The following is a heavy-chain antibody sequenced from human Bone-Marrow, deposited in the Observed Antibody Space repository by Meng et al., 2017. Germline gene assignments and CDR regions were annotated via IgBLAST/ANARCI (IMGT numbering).Heavy chain of an antibody. CDR3: TRRFYYDSGGYYHFES. CDR2: LYSDATA. Sequence: GESLKISCAASGFTFDDYAMHWVRQAPGKGLEWVSVLYSDATAYYADSVKGRFTISRDNSKNTVYLQMNNLRAEDTAVYYCTRRFYYDSGGYYHFESWGQGTLVTVSS. J-gene: IGHJ4*02. D-gene: IGHD3-22*01. CDR1: GFTFDDYA. V-gene: IGHV3-53*05.